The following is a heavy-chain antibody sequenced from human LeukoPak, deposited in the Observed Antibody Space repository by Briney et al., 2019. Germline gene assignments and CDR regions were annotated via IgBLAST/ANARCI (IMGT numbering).Heavy chain of an antibody. D-gene: IGHD2-2*01. CDR1: GFTFSDYY. J-gene: IGHJ4*02. Sequence: PGGSLRLSCAASGFTFSDYYMSWIRQAPGKGLEWVSYISSSGSTIYYADSVKGRFTISRDNAKNSLYLQMNSLRAEDTAVYYCARGVVVVPAANPFDYWGQGTLVTVSS. CDR3: ARGVVVVPAANPFDY. CDR2: ISSSGSTI. V-gene: IGHV3-11*04.